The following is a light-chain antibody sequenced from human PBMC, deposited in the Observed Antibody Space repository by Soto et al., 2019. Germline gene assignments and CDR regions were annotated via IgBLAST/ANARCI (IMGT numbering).Light chain of an antibody. V-gene: IGKV4-1*01. CDR1: QSVLYSSNNKNY. Sequence: DIVMTQSPDSLAVYLGERATINCKSSQSVLYSSNNKNYLAWYQQKPGQPPKLLIYWASTRESGVPDRFSGSGSGTDFTLTISSLQAEDVAVYYCQQYYSTPHTFGQGTKVEIK. CDR2: WAS. J-gene: IGKJ1*01. CDR3: QQYYSTPHT.